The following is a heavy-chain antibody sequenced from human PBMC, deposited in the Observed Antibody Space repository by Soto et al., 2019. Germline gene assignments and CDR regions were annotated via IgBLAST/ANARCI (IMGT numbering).Heavy chain of an antibody. J-gene: IGHJ6*02. Sequence: GESLKISCKGSGYSVTSYWMSWVRQMPGKGLEWMGRIDPSDSYTNYSPSFQGHVTISADKSISTAYLQWSSLKASDTAMYYCVRLSFVATTNNYYYYSGMAVWAQGTTVPV. D-gene: IGHD5-12*01. CDR3: VRLSFVATTNNYYYYSGMAV. CDR1: GYSVTSYW. CDR2: IDPSDSYT. V-gene: IGHV5-10-1*01.